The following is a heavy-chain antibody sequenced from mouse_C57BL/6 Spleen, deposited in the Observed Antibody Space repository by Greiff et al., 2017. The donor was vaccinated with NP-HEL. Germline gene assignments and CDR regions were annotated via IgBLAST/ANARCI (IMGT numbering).Heavy chain of an antibody. V-gene: IGHV14-2*01. J-gene: IGHJ4*01. CDR1: GFNIKDYY. CDR3: ARGTVVADYAMDY. Sequence: EVQRVESGAELVKPGASVKLSCTASGFNIKDYYMHWVKQRTEQGLEWIGRIDPEDGETKYAPKFQGKATITADTSSNTAYLQLSSLTSEDTAVYYCARGTVVADYAMDYWGQGTSVTVSS. D-gene: IGHD1-1*01. CDR2: IDPEDGET.